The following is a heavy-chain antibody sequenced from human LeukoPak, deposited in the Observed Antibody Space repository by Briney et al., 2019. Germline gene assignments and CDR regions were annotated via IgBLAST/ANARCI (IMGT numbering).Heavy chain of an antibody. CDR3: AREAGDPPYYFDY. D-gene: IGHD4-17*01. CDR1: GFTFSSYS. J-gene: IGHJ4*02. Sequence: PRGSLRLSCAASGFTFSSYSMNWVRQAPGKGLEWVSVIYSGGSTYYADSVKGRFTISRDNSKNTLYLQMNSLRAEDTAVYYCAREAGDPPYYFDYWGQGTLVTVSS. V-gene: IGHV3-53*01. CDR2: IYSGGST.